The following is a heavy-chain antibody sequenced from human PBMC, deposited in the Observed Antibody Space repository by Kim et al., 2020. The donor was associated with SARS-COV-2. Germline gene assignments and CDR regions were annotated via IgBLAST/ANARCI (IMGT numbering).Heavy chain of an antibody. V-gene: IGHV3-30*04. CDR2: ISYDGSNK. CDR3: AREGVRGVIGDY. Sequence: GGSLRLSCAASGFTFSSYAMHWVRQAPGKGLEWVAVISYDGSNKYYADSVKGRFTISRDNSKNTLYLQMNSLRAEDTAVYYCAREGVRGVIGDYWGQGTLVTVSS. J-gene: IGHJ4*02. D-gene: IGHD3-10*01. CDR1: GFTFSSYA.